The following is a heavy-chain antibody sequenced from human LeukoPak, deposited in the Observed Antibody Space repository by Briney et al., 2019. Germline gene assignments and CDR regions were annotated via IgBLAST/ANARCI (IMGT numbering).Heavy chain of an antibody. J-gene: IGHJ4*02. CDR3: AKDSSGLLFGKLNGYFDY. D-gene: IGHD3-10*01. V-gene: IGHV3-23*01. CDR2: IGSYATST. Sequence: GGSLRLSCAASGLTFDDYGMSWVRQAPGEGLEWVPAIGSYATSTYYADCVEGRFTISRDNSKNTLYLQMNSLRAEDTAVYYCAKDSSGLLFGKLNGYFDYWGQGTLVTVSS. CDR1: GLTFDDYG.